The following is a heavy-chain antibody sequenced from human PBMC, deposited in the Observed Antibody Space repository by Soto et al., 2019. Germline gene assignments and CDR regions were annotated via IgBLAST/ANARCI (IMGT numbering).Heavy chain of an antibody. CDR2: ISDSGGGA. V-gene: IGHV3-23*01. CDR3: ANLPISTSSITPKERY. CDR1: GFTFSSYT. J-gene: IGHJ4*02. D-gene: IGHD3-10*01. Sequence: VQLLESGGGLVQPGGSLRLSCAASGFTFSSYTMSWVRQAPGKGLEWVSAISDSGGGAYYADSVKGRFTVSRDNSKNTVYLQMNSLRAKDTAVYYCANLPISTSSITPKERYWGQGTLVTVSS.